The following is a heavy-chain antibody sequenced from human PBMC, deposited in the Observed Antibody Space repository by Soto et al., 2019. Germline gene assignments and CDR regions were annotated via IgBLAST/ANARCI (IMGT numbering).Heavy chain of an antibody. CDR1: GYSFTTHG. J-gene: IGHJ6*04. Sequence: GASVKVSCKASGYSFTTHGISWVRRAPGHGLEWMGWISAYNGDTHYVQRFQGRLTMTTDTSTSTAYMELRSLTSDDTAVYYCARDPPVSRILRGTPLRGVWDKRTTVTVSS. CDR2: ISAYNGDT. D-gene: IGHD3-10*01. V-gene: IGHV1-18*04. CDR3: ARDPPVSRILRGTPLRGV.